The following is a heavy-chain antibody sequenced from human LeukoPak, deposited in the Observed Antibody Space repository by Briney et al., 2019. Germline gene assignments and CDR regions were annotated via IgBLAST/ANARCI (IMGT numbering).Heavy chain of an antibody. CDR2: INPNSGGT. CDR3: ARGADILTGYNWFDP. Sequence: ASVKVSCKASGYTFTGYYMHWVRQAPGQGLEWMGWINPNSGGTNYAQKFRGRVTMTRDTSISTAYMELSRLRSDDTAVYYCARGADILTGYNWFDPWGQGTLVTVSS. CDR1: GYTFTGYY. V-gene: IGHV1-2*02. J-gene: IGHJ5*02. D-gene: IGHD3-9*01.